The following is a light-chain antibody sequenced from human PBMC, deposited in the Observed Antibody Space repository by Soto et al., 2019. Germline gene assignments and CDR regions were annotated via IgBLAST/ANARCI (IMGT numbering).Light chain of an antibody. CDR1: SSNIGAGYD. Sequence: QSVLTQPPSVSGAPGQRVTISCTGSSSNIGAGYDVHWYQQLPGTAPKLLIYGNSNRPSGVPDRFSGSKSGTSAYLAITGLQAEDEADYYCQSYDSSLSGWEVFGGGTKVTVL. CDR3: QSYDSSLSGWEV. CDR2: GNS. J-gene: IGLJ2*01. V-gene: IGLV1-40*01.